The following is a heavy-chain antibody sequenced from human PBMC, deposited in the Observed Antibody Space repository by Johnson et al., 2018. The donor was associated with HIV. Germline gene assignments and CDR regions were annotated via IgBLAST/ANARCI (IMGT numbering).Heavy chain of an antibody. Sequence: VQLVESGGGLVQPGGSLRLSCAASGFTFSSYWMSWVRQAPGKGLEWVANIKQDGSNKYYAESVKGRFTISRDTSRRTLSLQMNSLRAEDTALYYCARDLVVGAFDLWGQGTSVSVSS. V-gene: IGHV3-7*03. CDR3: ARDLVVGAFDL. D-gene: IGHD2-2*01. CDR2: IKQDGSNK. J-gene: IGHJ3*01. CDR1: GFTFSSYW.